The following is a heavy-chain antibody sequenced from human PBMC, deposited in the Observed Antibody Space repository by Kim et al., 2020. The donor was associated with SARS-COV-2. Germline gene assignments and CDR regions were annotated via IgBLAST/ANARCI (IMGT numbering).Heavy chain of an antibody. CDR3: ARDPDYGDYGSYFDY. Sequence: ESVKGGFTIARDNSKNTLYLQMNSLRAEDTAVYYCARDPDYGDYGSYFDYWGQGTLVTVSS. D-gene: IGHD4-17*01. J-gene: IGHJ4*02. V-gene: IGHV3-30*07.